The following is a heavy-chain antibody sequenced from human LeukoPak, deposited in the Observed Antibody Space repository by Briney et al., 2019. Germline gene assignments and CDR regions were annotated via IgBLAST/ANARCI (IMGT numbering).Heavy chain of an antibody. J-gene: IGHJ3*02. Sequence: ASVKVSCKASGYTFTSYYMHWVRQAPGQGLEGMGIINPSGGSTSYAQKFQGRVTMTRDTSTSTVYMELSSLRSEDTAVYYCARYCSSTSCSTGSDAFDIWGQGTMVTVSS. D-gene: IGHD2-2*01. CDR2: INPSGGST. V-gene: IGHV1-46*01. CDR1: GYTFTSYY. CDR3: ARYCSSTSCSTGSDAFDI.